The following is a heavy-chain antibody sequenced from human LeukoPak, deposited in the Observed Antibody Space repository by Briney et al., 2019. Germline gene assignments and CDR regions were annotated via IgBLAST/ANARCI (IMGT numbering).Heavy chain of an antibody. V-gene: IGHV4-39*01. Sequence: SETLSLTCTVSGGSISSSSYYWGWIRQPPGTGLEWIGSIYYSGSTNYSPSLKSRVTISVDTSKNQFSLKLSSVTAADTAVYYCARHGQATNYDFWSGYYYYYGMDVWGQGTMVTVSS. CDR3: ARHGQATNYDFWSGYYYYYGMDV. CDR1: GGSISSSSYY. J-gene: IGHJ6*02. D-gene: IGHD3-3*01. CDR2: IYYSGST.